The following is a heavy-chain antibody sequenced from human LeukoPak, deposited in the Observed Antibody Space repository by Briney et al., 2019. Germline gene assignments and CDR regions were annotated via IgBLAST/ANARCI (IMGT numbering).Heavy chain of an antibody. CDR1: GYTFTGYY. Sequence: ASVKVSCKASGYTFTGYYIHWVRQAPGQGLEWMGRINPNSGGTNDAQEFQGRVTMTRDTSISTAYIELSSLTSDDTAVYYCARDLSSTSNWEFDYWGQGTLVTVSS. D-gene: IGHD1-26*01. V-gene: IGHV1-2*06. J-gene: IGHJ4*02. CDR3: ARDLSSTSNWEFDY. CDR2: INPNSGGT.